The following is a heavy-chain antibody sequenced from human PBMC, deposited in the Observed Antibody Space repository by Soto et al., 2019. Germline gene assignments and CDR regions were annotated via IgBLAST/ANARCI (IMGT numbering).Heavy chain of an antibody. CDR1: GFTFSSYG. V-gene: IGHV3-33*01. D-gene: IGHD4-17*01. CDR2: IWYDGSNK. Sequence: GGSLRLSCAASGFTFSSYGMHWVRQAPGKGLEWVAVIWYDGSNKYYADSMKGRFTISRDNSKNTLYLQMNSLRAEDTAVYYCARDHTDDYGDYVPPKGYYYMDVWGKGTTVTVSS. J-gene: IGHJ6*03. CDR3: ARDHTDDYGDYVPPKGYYYMDV.